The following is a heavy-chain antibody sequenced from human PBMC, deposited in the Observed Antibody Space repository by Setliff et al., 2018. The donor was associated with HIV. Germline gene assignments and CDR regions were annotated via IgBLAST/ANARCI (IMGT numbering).Heavy chain of an antibody. V-gene: IGHV4-39*01. Sequence: PSETLSLTCSVYGGSISNSRYYWSWIRQPPGKGLEWIGSIYHTGRTYYNRSLESRLTISIDTSKNQFSLNLTSVTAADTAVYFCASRVYYYDSNKVLREEGFDPWGQGTLVTVSS. CDR2: IYHTGRT. CDR1: GGSISNSRYY. CDR3: ASRVYYYDSNKVLREEGFDP. D-gene: IGHD3-22*01. J-gene: IGHJ5*02.